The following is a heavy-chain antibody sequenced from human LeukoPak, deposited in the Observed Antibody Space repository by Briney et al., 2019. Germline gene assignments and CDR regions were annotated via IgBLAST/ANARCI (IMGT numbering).Heavy chain of an antibody. D-gene: IGHD5-18*01. J-gene: IGHJ6*03. CDR1: GFTFSTYA. Sequence: GGSLRLSCAASGFTFSTYAFHWVRQAPGKGLEWVAFISYHGNNKYYADSVKGRFTISRDNSKNTVNLQLNSLRTEDTAVYYCAGEGYKYAVYYCYYMDVWGKETTVTVSS. CDR3: AGEGYKYAVYYCYYMDV. V-gene: IGHV3-30*01. CDR2: ISYHGNNK.